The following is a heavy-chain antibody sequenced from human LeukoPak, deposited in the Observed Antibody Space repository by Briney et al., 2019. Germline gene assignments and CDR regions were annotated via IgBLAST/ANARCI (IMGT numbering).Heavy chain of an antibody. J-gene: IGHJ4*02. D-gene: IGHD4-11*01. Sequence: PSQTLSLTCTVSGGSISSGSYYWSWIRQPAGKGLEWIGRIYTSGSTNYNPSLKSRVTISVDTSKNQFSLKLNSVTAADTAVYYCARDVMTTVSPFDYWGQGTLVTFSS. CDR3: ARDVMTTVSPFDY. CDR1: GGSISSGSYY. CDR2: IYTSGST. V-gene: IGHV4-61*02.